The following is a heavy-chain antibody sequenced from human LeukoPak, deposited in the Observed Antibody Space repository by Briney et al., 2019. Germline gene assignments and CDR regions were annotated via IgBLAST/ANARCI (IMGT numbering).Heavy chain of an antibody. J-gene: IGHJ6*03. CDR3: ARRSSPLGQKYYYYMDV. CDR2: IYYSGST. D-gene: IGHD3-16*01. V-gene: IGHV4-59*12. Sequence: PSETLSLTCTVSGGSISSNYWSWIRQPPGKGLEWIGYIYYSGSTSYNPSLKSRVTISVDTSKNQFSLKLSSVTAADTAVYYCARRSSPLGQKYYYYMDVWGKGTTVTISS. CDR1: GGSISSNY.